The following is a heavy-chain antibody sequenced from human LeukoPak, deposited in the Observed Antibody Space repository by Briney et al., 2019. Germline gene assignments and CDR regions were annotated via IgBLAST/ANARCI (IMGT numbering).Heavy chain of an antibody. Sequence: PGGSLRLSCAASGFTFSGYTMNWVRQTPGKGLEWVSSISSSSRYIYYADSVKGRFTISRDNAKNSLYLQMNSLRAEDTAVYYCARDPELGYCSSTSCPIDYRGQGTLVTVSS. CDR3: ARDPELGYCSSTSCPIDY. J-gene: IGHJ4*02. CDR2: ISSSSRYI. CDR1: GFTFSGYT. V-gene: IGHV3-21*01. D-gene: IGHD2-2*01.